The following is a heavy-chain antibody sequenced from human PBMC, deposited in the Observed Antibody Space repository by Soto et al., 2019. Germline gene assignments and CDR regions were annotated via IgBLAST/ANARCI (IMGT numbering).Heavy chain of an antibody. Sequence: ASVKVSCKASGYSFTSYVIYCVRQAPGQRLEWMGWINAGNGNTESSQKFQARVTITSDTSASTAYMELSSLRSEDTAVYFCARGVENIVVVLDVFGYYGMDVWGQGTTVTVSS. CDR1: GYSFTSYV. CDR2: INAGNGNT. J-gene: IGHJ6*02. D-gene: IGHD2-2*01. CDR3: ARGVENIVVVLDVFGYYGMDV. V-gene: IGHV1-3*01.